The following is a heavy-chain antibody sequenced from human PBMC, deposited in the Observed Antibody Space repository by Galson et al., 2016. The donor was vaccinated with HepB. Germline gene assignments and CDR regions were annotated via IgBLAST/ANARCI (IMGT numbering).Heavy chain of an antibody. J-gene: IGHJ6*02. Sequence: TLSLTCNVSGDSIRGGGYYWSWIRQHPGEGLKWIGYSYYRGSTYYNPSLNGRVVMSVDTSKNQFSLKLSSVTAADTAVYFCASSKGNYYNVDHGMDVWGPGTTVTVSS. CDR1: GDSIRGGGYY. CDR2: SYYRGST. CDR3: ASSKGNYYNVDHGMDV. D-gene: IGHD3-10*01. V-gene: IGHV4-31*03.